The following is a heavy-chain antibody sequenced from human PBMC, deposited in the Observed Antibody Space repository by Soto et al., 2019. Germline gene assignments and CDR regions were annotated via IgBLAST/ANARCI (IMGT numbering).Heavy chain of an antibody. CDR1: GYSFTSYW. CDR3: ARRHYYDSSGKSTVFYYGMDV. D-gene: IGHD3-22*01. J-gene: IGHJ6*02. Sequence: GESLKISCKGSGYSFTSYWIGWVRQMPGKGLEWMGIIYPGDSDTRYSPSFQGQVTISADKSISTAYLQWSSLKASDTAMYYCARRHYYDSSGKSTVFYYGMDVWGQGTPVTVSS. V-gene: IGHV5-51*01. CDR2: IYPGDSDT.